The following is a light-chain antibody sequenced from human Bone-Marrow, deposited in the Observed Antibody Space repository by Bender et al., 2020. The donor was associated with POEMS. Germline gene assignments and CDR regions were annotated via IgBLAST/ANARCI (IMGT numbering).Light chain of an antibody. CDR3: SFGTGSGTVL. V-gene: IGLV2-14*03. CDR2: DLM. CDR1: TSDIGTYTS. J-gene: IGLJ3*02. Sequence: QSALTQPASVSGSPGQSITISCTGTTSDIGTYTSVSWYQQHPGKAPQLIIYDLMHRPPGVSIRFSGSKSGDTASLTISGLQADDEAVYYCSFGTGSGTVLFGGGTKVSV.